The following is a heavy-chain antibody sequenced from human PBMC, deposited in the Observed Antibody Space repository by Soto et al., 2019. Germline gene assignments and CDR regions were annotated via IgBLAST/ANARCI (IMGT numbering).Heavy chain of an antibody. V-gene: IGHV4-30-4*01. D-gene: IGHD2-15*01. CDR1: GGSISSGDYY. CDR2: IYYSGST. J-gene: IGHJ3*02. CDR3: ARGLHRPDSIDI. Sequence: PSETLSLTCTVSGGSISSGDYYWSWIRQPPGKGLEWIGYIYYSGSTYYNPSLKSRVTISVDTSKNQFSLKLSSVTAADTAVYYFARGLHRPDSIDICGQRTTVT.